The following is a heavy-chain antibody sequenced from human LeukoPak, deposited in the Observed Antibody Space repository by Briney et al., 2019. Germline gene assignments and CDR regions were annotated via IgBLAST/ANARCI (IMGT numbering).Heavy chain of an antibody. Sequence: GESLKISCKASGYTFNNYWIGWVRQMPGRGLEWMGMLYPDGSATTYHPSFEGRVTISADKSVTTAYLEWSSLKASDTAMYYCARHVEDYGSGSYYLDYWGQGTLVTVSS. J-gene: IGHJ4*02. CDR1: GYTFNNYW. CDR2: LYPDGSAT. V-gene: IGHV5-51*01. D-gene: IGHD3-10*01. CDR3: ARHVEDYGSGSYYLDY.